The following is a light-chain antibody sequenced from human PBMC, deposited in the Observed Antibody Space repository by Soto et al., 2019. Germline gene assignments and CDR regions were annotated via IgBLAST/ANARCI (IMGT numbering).Light chain of an antibody. CDR3: QQYDNWPPFT. CDR1: QSISDN. V-gene: IGKV3-15*01. J-gene: IGKJ5*01. CDR2: GAS. Sequence: EIVLTQTTDTLSLSPGERVTLSCRASQSISDNLAWSQQKPGQPPRLLIYGASVRATGVPARFGGSGSGTEFTLTITSLQSEDFAVYYCQQYDNWPPFTFGQGTRLEIK.